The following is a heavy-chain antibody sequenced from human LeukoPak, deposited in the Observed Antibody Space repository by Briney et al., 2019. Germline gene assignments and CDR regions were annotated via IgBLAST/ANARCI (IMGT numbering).Heavy chain of an antibody. V-gene: IGHV4-38-2*02. D-gene: IGHD3-22*01. Sequence: PSETLSLTCTVSGYSISSGYYWGWIRQPPGKGLEWIGSIYHSGSTYYNPSLKSRVTISVDTSKNQFSLKLSSVTAADTAVYYCARYYYDSSQSDYWGQGTLVTVSS. CDR3: ARYYYDSSQSDY. J-gene: IGHJ4*02. CDR1: GYSISSGYY. CDR2: IYHSGST.